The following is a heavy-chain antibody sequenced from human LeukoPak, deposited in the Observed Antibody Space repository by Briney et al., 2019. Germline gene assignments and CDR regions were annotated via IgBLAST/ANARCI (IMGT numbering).Heavy chain of an antibody. CDR3: ARHPTRGYYDSRMDRVDY. CDR1: GGSISSSSYY. Sequence: PSETLSLTCTVSGGSISSSSYYWGWIRQPPGKGLEWIGTIYYSGSTYYNPSLKSRVTISVDTSKNQFSLKVSSVTAADTAGYYCARHPTRGYYDSRMDRVDYWGQGTLVTVSS. D-gene: IGHD3-22*01. J-gene: IGHJ4*02. CDR2: IYYSGST. V-gene: IGHV4-39*01.